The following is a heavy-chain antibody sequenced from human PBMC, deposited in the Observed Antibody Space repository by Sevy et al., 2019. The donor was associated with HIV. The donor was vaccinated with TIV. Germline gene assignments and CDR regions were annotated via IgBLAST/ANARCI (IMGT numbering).Heavy chain of an antibody. CDR3: AKDPVPDLDSLTVLAPFDY. D-gene: IGHD3-9*01. V-gene: IGHV3-23*01. Sequence: GGSLRLSCAASKFTFTIYAMSWVRQAPGKGLEWVSAISGSGGSTYYADSVKGRFTISRDNSKNTLYLQMNSLGAEDTDVDYCAKDPVPDLDSLTVLAPFDYWVQGTLVTVSS. CDR2: ISGSGGST. J-gene: IGHJ4*02. CDR1: KFTFTIYA.